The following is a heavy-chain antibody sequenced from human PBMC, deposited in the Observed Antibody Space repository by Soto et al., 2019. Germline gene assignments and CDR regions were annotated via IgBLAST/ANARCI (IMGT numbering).Heavy chain of an antibody. D-gene: IGHD3-3*01. CDR2: ITGGNT. CDR1: GFILGTYG. Sequence: GGSLRLSCAASGFILGTYGMGWVRQAPAKGLEWVSTITGGNTYYAASVRGRFTISRDINKNTLYLQMSSLRAEDTALYYCVKDRETGGYDSDFDSWGQGTLVTVSS. V-gene: IGHV3-23*01. J-gene: IGHJ4*02. CDR3: VKDRETGGYDSDFDS.